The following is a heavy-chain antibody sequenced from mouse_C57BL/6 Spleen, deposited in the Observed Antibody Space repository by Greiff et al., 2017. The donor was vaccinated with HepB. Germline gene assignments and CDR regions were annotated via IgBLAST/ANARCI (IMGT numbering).Heavy chain of an antibody. V-gene: IGHV1-64*01. D-gene: IGHD1-1*01. J-gene: IGHJ2*01. CDR3: ARWALAYFDY. Sequence: QVQLQQPGAELVKPGASVKLSCKASGYTFTSYWMHWVKQRPGQGLEWIGMIHPNSGSTNYNEKFKSKATLTVDKSSSTDYMQLSSLTSEDSAVYYCARWALAYFDYWGQGTTLTVSS. CDR2: IHPNSGST. CDR1: GYTFTSYW.